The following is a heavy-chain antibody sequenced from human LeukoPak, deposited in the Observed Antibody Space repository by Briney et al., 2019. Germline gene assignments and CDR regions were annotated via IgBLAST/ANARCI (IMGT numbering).Heavy chain of an antibody. CDR1: GGSFSGYY. CDR3: ARWVYSSSWYRVDYFDY. V-gene: IGHV4-34*01. Sequence: PETLSLTCAVYGGSFSGYYWSWIRQPPGKGLEWIGEINHSGSTNYNPSLKSRVTISVDTSKNQFSLKLSSVTAADTAVYYCARWVYSSSWYRVDYFDYWGQGTLVTVSS. CDR2: INHSGST. D-gene: IGHD6-13*01. J-gene: IGHJ4*02.